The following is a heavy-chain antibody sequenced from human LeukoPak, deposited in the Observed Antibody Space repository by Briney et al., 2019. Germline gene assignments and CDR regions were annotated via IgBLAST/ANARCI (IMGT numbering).Heavy chain of an antibody. J-gene: IGHJ6*03. CDR1: GYSFTTYG. D-gene: IGHD5-18*01. CDR3: ARRYSYGYSHYYYYMDV. Sequence: ASVKVSCKASGYSFTTYGISWVRQAPGQGLEWMGWISAYNANTNYALKLQGRVTMTTDTSTSTAYMELRSLRSDDTAVYYCARRYSYGYSHYYYYMDVWGKGTTVTVSS. V-gene: IGHV1-18*01. CDR2: ISAYNANT.